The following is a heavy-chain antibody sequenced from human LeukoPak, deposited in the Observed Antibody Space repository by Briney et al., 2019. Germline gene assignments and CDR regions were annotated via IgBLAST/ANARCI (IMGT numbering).Heavy chain of an antibody. CDR2: IYYSGSI. CDR3: ARDLGAAAGTSDAFDI. V-gene: IGHV4-59*01. D-gene: IGHD6-13*01. Sequence: SETLSLTCTVSGGSISSCYWSWIRQPPGKGLEWIGYIYYSGSINYNPSLKSRVTISVDTSKNQFSLKLSSVTAADTAVYYCARDLGAAAGTSDAFDIWGQGTMVTVSS. CDR1: GGSISSCY. J-gene: IGHJ3*02.